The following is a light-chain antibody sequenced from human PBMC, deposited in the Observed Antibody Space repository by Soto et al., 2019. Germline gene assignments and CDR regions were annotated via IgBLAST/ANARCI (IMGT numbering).Light chain of an antibody. CDR1: QGISNY. Sequence: IQVTQSPSSLSASVGDRVTITCRASQGISNYLAWYQQKPGKAPNLLIYAASTLQSGVQARFSGSASGTEFTLTISSLQPEDFATYYCQQLDSCPRTFGQGNKLEIK. CDR2: AAS. J-gene: IGKJ2*01. CDR3: QQLDSCPRT. V-gene: IGKV1-9*01.